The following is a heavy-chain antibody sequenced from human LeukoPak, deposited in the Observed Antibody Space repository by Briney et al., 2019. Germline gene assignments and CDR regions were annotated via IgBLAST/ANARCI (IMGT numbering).Heavy chain of an antibody. D-gene: IGHD2-15*01. CDR2: IYYSGST. CDR3: ARLSGPLGFCSGGTCYSDWYFDL. V-gene: IGHV4-31*03. Sequence: SQTLSLTCTVSGGSISSGGYYWSWIRQHPGKGLEWIGYIYYSGSTYYNPSLKSRVTISVDTSKNQFSLKLSSVTAPETAVYYCARLSGPLGFCSGGTCYSDWYFDLWGRGTLVTVSS. J-gene: IGHJ2*01. CDR1: GGSISSGGYY.